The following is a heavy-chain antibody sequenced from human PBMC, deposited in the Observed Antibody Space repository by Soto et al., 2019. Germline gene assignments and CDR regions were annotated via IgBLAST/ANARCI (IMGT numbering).Heavy chain of an antibody. J-gene: IGHJ4*02. CDR1: GFTFSDSA. V-gene: IGHV3-73*01. CDR3: TRHLSDF. Sequence: EVQLVESGGGLVQPGGSLKLSCAASGFTFSDSALHWVRQASGKGLEWVGRIRSKTNNYATAYAASVKGRFTISRDDTKNTAYLQMDSLNTEDTAVYYCTRHLSDFWGQGTLVTVSS. CDR2: IRSKTNNYAT.